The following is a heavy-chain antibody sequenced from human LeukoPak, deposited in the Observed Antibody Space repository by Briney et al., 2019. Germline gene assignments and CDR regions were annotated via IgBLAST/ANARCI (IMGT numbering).Heavy chain of an antibody. V-gene: IGHV3-48*01. CDR2: ISSSSSTI. Sequence: PGGSLRLSCAASGFTFSSYSMTWVRQAPGKGLEWVSYISSSSSTIYYADSVKGRFTISRDNAKNSLYLQMNSLRAEDTAVYYCARVAGGLRFLEWLIEYYFDYWGQGTLVTVSS. CDR3: ARVAGGLRFLEWLIEYYFDY. J-gene: IGHJ4*02. CDR1: GFTFSSYS. D-gene: IGHD3-3*01.